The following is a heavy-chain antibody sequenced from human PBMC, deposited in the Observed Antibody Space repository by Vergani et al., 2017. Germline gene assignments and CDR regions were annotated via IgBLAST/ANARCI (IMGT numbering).Heavy chain of an antibody. CDR1: GFSFSGYW. D-gene: IGHD5-12*01. Sequence: EVQLVESGGGLIHPGGSLRLSCEGSGFSFSGYWMHWVRHSPEKGLVWVSRIKSDGSITNYADSVKGPFTISRDNAKNTLYLEMNSLRGDDTAIYYCVRARCSGPGFMSNWFDSWGQGTLVTVSS. CDR2: IKSDGSIT. V-gene: IGHV3-74*01. J-gene: IGHJ5*01. CDR3: VRARCSGPGFMSNWFDS.